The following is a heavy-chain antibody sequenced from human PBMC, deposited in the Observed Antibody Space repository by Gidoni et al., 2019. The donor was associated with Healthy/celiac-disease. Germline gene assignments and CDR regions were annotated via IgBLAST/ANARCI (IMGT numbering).Heavy chain of an antibody. CDR1: GGSISSYY. CDR3: ARDHGGYYWGMDV. CDR2: IYYSGST. D-gene: IGHD3-3*01. V-gene: IGHV4-59*01. J-gene: IGHJ6*02. Sequence: QVQLQESGPGLVKPSETLSLTCTVSGGSISSYYWSWIRQPPGKGLEWIGYIYYSGSTNYNPSLKSRVTISVDTSKNQFSLKLSSVTAADTAVYYCARDHGGYYWGMDVWGQGTTVTVSS.